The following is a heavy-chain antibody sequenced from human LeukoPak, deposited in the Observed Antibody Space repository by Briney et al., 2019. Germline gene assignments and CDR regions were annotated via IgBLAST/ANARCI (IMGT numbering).Heavy chain of an antibody. D-gene: IGHD3-10*01. V-gene: IGHV4-59*08. CDR2: IYYSGST. Sequence: SETLSLTCAVYGGSFSGYYWSWIRQPPGKGLEWIGYIYYSGSTNYNPSLKSRVTISVDTSKNQFSLKLSSVTAADTAVYYCARVFMVRGVIAYDYYGMDVWGQGTTVTVSS. CDR1: GGSFSGYY. CDR3: ARVFMVRGVIAYDYYGMDV. J-gene: IGHJ6*02.